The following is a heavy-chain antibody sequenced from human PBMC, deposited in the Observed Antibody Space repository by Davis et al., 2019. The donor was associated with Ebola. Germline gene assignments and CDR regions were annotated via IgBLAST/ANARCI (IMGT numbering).Heavy chain of an antibody. CDR1: GFTFSAYS. J-gene: IGHJ6*02. CDR3: ARDRGIAAYYGMDV. V-gene: IGHV3-48*02. D-gene: IGHD6-13*01. CDR2: ISDSSTTI. Sequence: GESLKISCAASGFTFSAYSMNWVRQAPGKGLEWVSYISDSSTTIYYADSVKGRFTISRDNAKNSLYLQMNSLRDEDTAVYYCARDRGIAAYYGMDVWGQGTTVTVSS.